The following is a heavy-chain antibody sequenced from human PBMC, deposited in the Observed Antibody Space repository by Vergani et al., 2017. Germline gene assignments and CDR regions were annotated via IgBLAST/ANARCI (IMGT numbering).Heavy chain of an antibody. V-gene: IGHV3-23*01. J-gene: IGHJ1*01. CDR3: VKHSSIRSRRGDLHH. D-gene: IGHD2-21*01. CDR1: GFPYNQYG. Sequence: EVKVLESGGGLVQPGGSLRLSCAGSGFPYNQYGMSWVRQAPGRGLDWVSSISGTAGSPMYAVSVKGRFTVSRDNSKNTVYLQMNDLRVEDTAVYYCVKHSSIRSRRGDLHHWGQGTLVTVSS. CDR2: ISGTAGSP.